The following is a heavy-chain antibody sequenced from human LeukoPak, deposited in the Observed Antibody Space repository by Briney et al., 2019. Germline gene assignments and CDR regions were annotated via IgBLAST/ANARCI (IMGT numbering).Heavy chain of an antibody. V-gene: IGHV3-11*01. D-gene: IGHD6-13*01. CDR1: GFTFSDYY. CDR2: ISSIGSTI. Sequence: PGGSLRLSCAASGFTFSDYYMSWIRQAPGKGLEWVSYISSIGSTIYYADSVKGRFTISSDNAKNSLYLQMNSLRAEDTAVYYCARETIAAAGIWDPYYYYMDVWGKGTTVTVSS. CDR3: ARETIAAAGIWDPYYYYMDV. J-gene: IGHJ6*03.